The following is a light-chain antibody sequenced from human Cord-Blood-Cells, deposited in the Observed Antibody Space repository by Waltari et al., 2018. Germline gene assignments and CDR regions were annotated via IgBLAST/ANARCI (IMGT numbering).Light chain of an antibody. J-gene: IGKJ4*01. CDR3: QQYGSSP. V-gene: IGKV3-20*01. CDR2: GAS. CDR1: QSVSSSY. Sequence: EIVLTQSPGTLSLSPGERATLYCRDSQSVSSSYLAWYQQKPGQAPRLLIYGASSRATGIPDRFSGSGSGTDFTLTISRLEPEDFAVYYCQQYGSSPFGGGTKVEIK.